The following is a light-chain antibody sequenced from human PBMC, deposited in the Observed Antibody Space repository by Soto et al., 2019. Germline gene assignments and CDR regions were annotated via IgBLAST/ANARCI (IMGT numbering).Light chain of an antibody. CDR2: DVT. J-gene: IGLJ3*02. CDR3: CSFAGSGWV. V-gene: IGLV2-11*01. Sequence: QLVLTQPRSVSESPGQSVTISCTGTSSDIGRYNYVSWYQQHPGKAPKLLIYDVTRRPSGVPARFSGSKSDNTASLTLSGLQAEDEAHYYCCSFAGSGWVFGGGTKVTVL. CDR1: SSDIGRYNY.